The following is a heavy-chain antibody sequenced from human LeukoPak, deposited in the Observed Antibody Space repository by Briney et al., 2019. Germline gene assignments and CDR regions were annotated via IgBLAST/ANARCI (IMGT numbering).Heavy chain of an antibody. Sequence: SETLSLTCTVSGGSITSYYWSWIRQPPGKGLEWIGYIYYSGSTNYNPSLKSRVTISVDTSRNQFSLKLSSVTAADTAVYYCARDNGDYSFDYWGQGTLVTVSS. D-gene: IGHD4-17*01. CDR2: IYYSGST. CDR1: GGSITSYY. V-gene: IGHV4-59*01. J-gene: IGHJ4*02. CDR3: ARDNGDYSFDY.